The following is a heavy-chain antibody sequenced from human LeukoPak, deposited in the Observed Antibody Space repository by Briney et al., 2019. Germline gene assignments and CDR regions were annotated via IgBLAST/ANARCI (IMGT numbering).Heavy chain of an antibody. D-gene: IGHD6-13*01. Sequence: GGSLRLSCAASGFTVSSNYMSWVRQAPGKGLEWVSVIYSGGSTYYADSVKGRFTISRDNSKNTLYLQMNSLRAEDTAVYYCATRAGYSSSWSLDYWGQGTLVTVSS. J-gene: IGHJ4*02. CDR2: IYSGGST. CDR1: GFTVSSNY. V-gene: IGHV3-53*01. CDR3: ATRAGYSSSWSLDY.